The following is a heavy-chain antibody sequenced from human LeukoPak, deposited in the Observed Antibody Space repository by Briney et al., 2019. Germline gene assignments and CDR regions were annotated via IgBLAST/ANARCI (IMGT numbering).Heavy chain of an antibody. Sequence: GGSLRLSCEASGFTFSSYSMNWVRQAPGKGLEWVSSISSSSSYIYYADSVKGRFTISRDNAKNSLYLQMNSLRAEDTAVYYCARASWHYDSSGYYSHWGQGTLVTVSS. CDR2: ISSSSSYI. V-gene: IGHV3-21*01. J-gene: IGHJ4*02. CDR1: GFTFSSYS. D-gene: IGHD3-22*01. CDR3: ARASWHYDSSGYYSH.